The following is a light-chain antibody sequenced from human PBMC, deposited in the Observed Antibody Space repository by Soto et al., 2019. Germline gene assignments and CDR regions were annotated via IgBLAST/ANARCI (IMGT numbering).Light chain of an antibody. V-gene: IGKV3-11*01. CDR2: DAS. Sequence: EIVLTQSPATLSLSPGERATLSCRASQSVSSYLAWYQQKPGQAPRLLIYDASNRATGIPARFSGSGSGTEFTLTISSLEPEDFAVYYCQQRSNSPTFGQGTKLEIK. CDR1: QSVSSY. J-gene: IGKJ2*01. CDR3: QQRSNSPT.